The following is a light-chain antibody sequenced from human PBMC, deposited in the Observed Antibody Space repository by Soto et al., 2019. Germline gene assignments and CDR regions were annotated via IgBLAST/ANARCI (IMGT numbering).Light chain of an antibody. V-gene: IGLV2-11*01. CDR3: CSYAGSYNFGVYV. CDR1: NREVGVYND. J-gene: IGLJ1*01. Sequence: QSALTQPRPVSRAPGQSVTISFPGNNREVGVYNDVSWYQQHPGKAPKRMIYDVRKRPSGVPDRVSGSKSGNTASLTISGLQAEDEADYYCCSYAGSYNFGVYVFGTGTKVPVL. CDR2: DVR.